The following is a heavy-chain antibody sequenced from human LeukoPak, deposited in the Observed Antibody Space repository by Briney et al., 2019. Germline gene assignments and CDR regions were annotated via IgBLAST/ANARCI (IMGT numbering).Heavy chain of an antibody. Sequence: GGSLRLSFAASGFTFSSYWMSWVRQAPGKGLEWVAVISYDGSNKYYADSVKGRFTISRDNSKNTLYLQMNSLRAEDTAVYYCARGYWQVTMEGALDIWGQGTMVTVSS. J-gene: IGHJ3*02. V-gene: IGHV3-30-3*01. CDR3: ARGYWQVTMEGALDI. D-gene: IGHD3-3*01. CDR1: GFTFSSYW. CDR2: ISYDGSNK.